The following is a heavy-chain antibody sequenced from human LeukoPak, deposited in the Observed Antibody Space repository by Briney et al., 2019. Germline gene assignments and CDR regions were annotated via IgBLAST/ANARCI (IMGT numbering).Heavy chain of an antibody. CDR2: ISYDGSNK. CDR3: ARVSSGDTAMVAFDY. Sequence: GGSLRLSCAASGFTFSSYGMHWVRQAPGKGLEWVAVISYDGSNKYYADSVKGRFTISRDNSKNTLCLQMNSLRAEDTAVYYCARVSSGDTAMVAFDYWGQGTLVTVSS. CDR1: GFTFSSYG. J-gene: IGHJ4*02. V-gene: IGHV3-30*03. D-gene: IGHD5-18*01.